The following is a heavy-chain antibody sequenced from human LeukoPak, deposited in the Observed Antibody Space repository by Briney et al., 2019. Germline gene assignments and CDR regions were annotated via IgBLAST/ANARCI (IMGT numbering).Heavy chain of an antibody. CDR2: ISAYNGNT. Sequence: ASVKVSCKASGYTFTSYGISWVRQAPGQGLEWMGWISAYNGNTNYAQKLQGRVTMTTDTSTSTAYMELRSPRSDDTAVYYCARVKPPAVLGAYYYMDVWGKGTTVTVSS. CDR1: GYTFTSYG. CDR3: ARVKPPAVLGAYYYMDV. V-gene: IGHV1-18*01. D-gene: IGHD4/OR15-4a*01. J-gene: IGHJ6*03.